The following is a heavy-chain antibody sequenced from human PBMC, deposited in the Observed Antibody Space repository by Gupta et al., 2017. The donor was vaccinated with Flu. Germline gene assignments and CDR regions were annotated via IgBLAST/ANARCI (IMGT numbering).Heavy chain of an antibody. Sequence: GKGLEYVSAIRSNGVDTYYADSVKGRFTISRDNSKNTLHLQMGSLRAEDMAIYYCAREGRYCSRTSCYLFDYWGQGALVTVSS. J-gene: IGHJ4*02. D-gene: IGHD2-2*01. V-gene: IGHV3-64*02. CDR2: IRSNGVDT. CDR3: AREGRYCSRTSCYLFDY.